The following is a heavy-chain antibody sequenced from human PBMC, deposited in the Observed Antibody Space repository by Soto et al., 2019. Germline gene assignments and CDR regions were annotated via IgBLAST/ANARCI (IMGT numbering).Heavy chain of an antibody. Sequence: QVQLVQSGGEVKKPGASVKVSCKTSGYTFSNYGVNWVRQAPGQGLEWMGWINGYNGNTNYAQKVQGRVTMTTDTSTSTADMELRSLTSDDTAVYYCARGSSPVDFAHWGQGTLVTVSS. J-gene: IGHJ4*02. CDR3: ARGSSPVDFAH. D-gene: IGHD6-13*01. CDR1: GYTFSNYG. V-gene: IGHV1-18*04. CDR2: INGYNGNT.